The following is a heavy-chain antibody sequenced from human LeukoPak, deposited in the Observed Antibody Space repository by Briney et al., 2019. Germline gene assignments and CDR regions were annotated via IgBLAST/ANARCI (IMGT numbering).Heavy chain of an antibody. V-gene: IGHV3-73*01. Sequence: GGCLRLSCAASAFTFSGSAMHWGPRASGKGHWRVFRIRSQANRYATASAASVKGRFTISRNDVKNTAYLQTNSLKTEDTAVYYCTSLTSYSSGYSYWGQGTLVTVSS. CDR3: TSLTSYSSGYSY. J-gene: IGHJ4*02. CDR2: IRSQANRYAT. D-gene: IGHD3-22*01. CDR1: AFTFSGSA.